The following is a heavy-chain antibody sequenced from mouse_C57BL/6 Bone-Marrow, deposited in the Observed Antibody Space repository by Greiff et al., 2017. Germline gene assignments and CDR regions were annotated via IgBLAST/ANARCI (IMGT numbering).Heavy chain of an antibody. V-gene: IGHV5-4*01. CDR1: GFTFSSYD. CDR3: ASLFKKGY. CDR2: ISDGGSYT. D-gene: IGHD6-2*01. Sequence: VQLKESGGGLVKPGGSLKLSCAASGFTFSSYDMSWVRQTPEKWLEWVATISDGGSYTYYPDNVKGRFTISRDNAKNNLYLQMSHLKSEDTAMYYCASLFKKGYWGQGTTLTVSS. J-gene: IGHJ2*01.